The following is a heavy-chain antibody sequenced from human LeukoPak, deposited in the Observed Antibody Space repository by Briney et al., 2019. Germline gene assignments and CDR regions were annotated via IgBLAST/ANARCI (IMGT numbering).Heavy chain of an antibody. CDR3: ARAQRDLYCGGDCYPFDY. D-gene: IGHD2-21*02. CDR1: GGSISSYY. J-gene: IGHJ4*02. Sequence: SETLSLTCTVSGGSISSYYWSWIRQPPGKGLEWIGYIYYSGSTNYNPSLKSRVTISVDTSKNQFSLKLSSVTAADKAVYYCARAQRDLYCGGDCYPFDYWGQGTLVTVSS. V-gene: IGHV4-59*08. CDR2: IYYSGST.